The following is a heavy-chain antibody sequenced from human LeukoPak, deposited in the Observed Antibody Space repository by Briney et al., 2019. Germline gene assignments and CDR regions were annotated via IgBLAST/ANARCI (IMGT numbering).Heavy chain of an antibody. D-gene: IGHD5-12*01. CDR1: GGSISTYY. CDR3: ARGNLVATLYFDY. V-gene: IGHV4-59*01. Sequence: NPSETLSLTCTVSGGSISTYYWSWIRQPPGKGLEWIGYIYYSGSTNYNPSLKSRVTISVDTSKNQFSLKLSSVTAADTAVYYCARGNLVATLYFDYWGQGALVTVSS. CDR2: IYYSGST. J-gene: IGHJ4*02.